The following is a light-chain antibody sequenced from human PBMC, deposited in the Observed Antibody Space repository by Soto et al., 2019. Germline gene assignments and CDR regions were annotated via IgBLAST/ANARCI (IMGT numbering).Light chain of an antibody. V-gene: IGKV3-15*01. Sequence: EIVMTQSTATLSVSPGERATLSCWASQSVINNLDWYQQIRGQAPRIIIYGASTRATGIPAMFSGSGYGTEFTLTITRLQSEDCAVYYGQQYNKWPRTFGQGTKVE. J-gene: IGKJ1*01. CDR2: GAS. CDR3: QQYNKWPRT. CDR1: QSVINN.